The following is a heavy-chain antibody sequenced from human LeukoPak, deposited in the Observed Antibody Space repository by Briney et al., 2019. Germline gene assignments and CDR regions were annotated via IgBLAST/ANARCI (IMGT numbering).Heavy chain of an antibody. V-gene: IGHV4-61*02. D-gene: IGHD2-15*01. J-gene: IGHJ4*02. CDR1: GDSIRSGSYY. CDR3: ARDRGYSLYFDY. Sequence: PSETLSLTCTVSGDSIRSGSYYWSWIRQPAGKGLEWIGRIYTSGSTNYNPSLKSRVTMSVDTSKNQFSLKLSSVTAADTAVYYCARDRGYSLYFDYWGQGTLVTVSS. CDR2: IYTSGST.